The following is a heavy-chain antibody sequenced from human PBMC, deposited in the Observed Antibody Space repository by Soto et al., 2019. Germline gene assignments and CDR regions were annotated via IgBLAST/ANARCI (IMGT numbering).Heavy chain of an antibody. CDR1: GYTFTSYG. J-gene: IGHJ4*02. CDR2: ISAYNGNT. V-gene: IGHV1-18*01. Sequence: QIQLVQSGAEVKKPEASVKVSCKASGYTFTSYGISWVRQAPGQGHEWMGWISAYNGNTNYAQKLQGRVTMTTDTATSTADMELRSLISDDTAVYYCASPRGYSYGFDYWGQGNLGTVSS. D-gene: IGHD5-18*01. CDR3: ASPRGYSYGFDY.